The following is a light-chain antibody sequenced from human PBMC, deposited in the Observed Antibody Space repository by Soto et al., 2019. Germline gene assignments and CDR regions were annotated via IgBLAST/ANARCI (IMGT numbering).Light chain of an antibody. CDR3: SSYSSSTTL. CDR2: EVS. Sequence: QSALTQPASVSGSPGQSITISCTGTSSDVGGYNYVSWYQQHPGKAPKLMIYEVSSRPSGVSNRFSGSKSDNTASLTISGLQAEGEADYYCSSYSSSTTLFGGGTKLTVL. CDR1: SSDVGGYNY. V-gene: IGLV2-14*01. J-gene: IGLJ2*01.